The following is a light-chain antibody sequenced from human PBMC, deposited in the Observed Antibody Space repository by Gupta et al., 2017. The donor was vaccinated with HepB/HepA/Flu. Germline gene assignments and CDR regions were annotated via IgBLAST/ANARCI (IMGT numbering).Light chain of an antibody. Sequence: SVLTQPPSASGPPGPRVTISCSGSSSHIGSNPFPWYQQRPGTAPKVLIYSNKQRPSGVPERCSGSKSGTSASLAISGLQSEEEADYYCAAWDDSRNGRVFGGGTKLTVL. CDR3: AAWDDSRNGRV. V-gene: IGLV1-44*01. CDR2: SNK. CDR1: SSHIGSNP. J-gene: IGLJ2*01.